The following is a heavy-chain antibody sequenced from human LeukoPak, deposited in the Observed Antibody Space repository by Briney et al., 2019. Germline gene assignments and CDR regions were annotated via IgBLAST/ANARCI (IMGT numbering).Heavy chain of an antibody. D-gene: IGHD3-3*01. J-gene: IGHJ4*02. Sequence: GGSLRLSCAASGFTFSSYWMHWVRQAPGKGLEWVANIKLDGSEKNYVDSAKGRFTISRDNTKNSLYLQMNSLRVEDTAVFYCARDQYDTWSRRGNFDSWGQGTLVIVSS. CDR1: GFTFSSYW. CDR2: IKLDGSEK. V-gene: IGHV3-7*03. CDR3: ARDQYDTWSRRGNFDS.